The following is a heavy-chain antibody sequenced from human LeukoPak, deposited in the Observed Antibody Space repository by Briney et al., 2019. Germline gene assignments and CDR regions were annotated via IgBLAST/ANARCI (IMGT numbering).Heavy chain of an antibody. D-gene: IGHD2-2*01. J-gene: IGHJ4*02. CDR3: ARDVGEYCSSTSCYASDY. CDR2: ISAYNGNT. CDR1: GYTFTSYG. Sequence: ASVKVSCKASGYTFTSYGISWVRQAPGQGLEWMGWISAYNGNTDYAQKLQGRVTMTRDTSISTAYMELSRLRSDDTAGYYCARDVGEYCSSTSCYASDYWGQGTLVTVSS. V-gene: IGHV1-18*01.